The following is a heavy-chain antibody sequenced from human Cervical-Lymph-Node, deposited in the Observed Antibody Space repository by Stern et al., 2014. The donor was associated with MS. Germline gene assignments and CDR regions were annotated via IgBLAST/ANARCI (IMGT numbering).Heavy chain of an antibody. J-gene: IGHJ4*02. CDR2: IIPIFGTA. D-gene: IGHD1-26*01. CDR3: AREVEELPYFDY. CDR1: GGTFRSYA. Sequence: VQLVESGAEVKKPGSSVKVSCKASGGTFRSYAISWVRQAPGQGLVWMGGIIPIFGTANYAQKFQGRVTITADESTSTAYMELSSLRSEDTAVYYCAREVEELPYFDYWGQGTLVTVSS. V-gene: IGHV1-69*01.